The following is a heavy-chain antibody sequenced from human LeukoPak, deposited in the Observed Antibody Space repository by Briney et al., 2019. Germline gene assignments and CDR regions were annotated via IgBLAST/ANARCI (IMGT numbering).Heavy chain of an antibody. CDR1: GFTLTSYG. CDR3: AKDGGKYCSSTSCSVDY. CDR2: IRYDGSNK. Sequence: GGSLRLSCAASGFTLTSYGIHWVRQAPGKGLEWVAFIRYDGSNKYYADSVKGRFTISRDNSKNTLYLQMNSLRAEDTAVYYCAKDGGKYCSSTSCSVDYWGQGTLVTVSS. V-gene: IGHV3-30*02. J-gene: IGHJ4*02. D-gene: IGHD2-2*01.